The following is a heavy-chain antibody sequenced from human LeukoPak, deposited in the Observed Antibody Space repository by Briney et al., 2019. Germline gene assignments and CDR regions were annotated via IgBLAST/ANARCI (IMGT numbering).Heavy chain of an antibody. CDR2: ISYDGSNK. CDR3: AKDSILRFLEWLSRTLYMDV. V-gene: IGHV3-30*18. CDR1: GFTFSSYG. Sequence: PGGSLRLSCAASGFTFSSYGMHWVRQAPGKGLEWVAVISYDGSNKYYADSVKGRFTISRDNSKNTLYLQMNSLRAEDTAVYYCAKDSILRFLEWLSRTLYMDVWGKGTTVTVSS. J-gene: IGHJ6*03. D-gene: IGHD3-3*01.